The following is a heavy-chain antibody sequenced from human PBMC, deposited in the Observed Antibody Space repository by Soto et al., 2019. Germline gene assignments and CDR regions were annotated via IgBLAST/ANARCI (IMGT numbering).Heavy chain of an antibody. CDR3: AKAHYYDSSGYYLRDASDM. J-gene: IGHJ3*02. Sequence: GGSLRLSSAASGVPISSYAIRWVRQTPGKGLEWVSDISGSGASTYYADSVKGRFTISRDNSKNTLFLQMNSLRAEDSAVYYCAKAHYYDSSGYYLRDASDMWGQGTMVTVSS. CDR1: GVPISSYA. CDR2: ISGSGAST. D-gene: IGHD3-22*01. V-gene: IGHV3-23*01.